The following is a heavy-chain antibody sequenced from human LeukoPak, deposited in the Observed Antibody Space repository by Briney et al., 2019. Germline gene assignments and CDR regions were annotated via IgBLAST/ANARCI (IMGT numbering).Heavy chain of an antibody. J-gene: IGHJ5*02. CDR1: GFTFSTYA. CDR3: AKGRLPVYGVWFDP. Sequence: PGGSLRLSCAASGFTFSTYAMSWVRQAPGKGLEWVSAISGRGDSTYYADSVKGRFTISRDNSKNTLYLQMNSLRVADTAVYYCAKGRLPVYGVWFDPWGQGTLVTVSS. V-gene: IGHV3-23*01. D-gene: IGHD3-10*01. CDR2: ISGRGDST.